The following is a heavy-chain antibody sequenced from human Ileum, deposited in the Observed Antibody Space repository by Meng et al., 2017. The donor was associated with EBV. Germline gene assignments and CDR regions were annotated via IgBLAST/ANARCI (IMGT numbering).Heavy chain of an antibody. CDR3: ARNVPGTSAYYD. CDR2: IYYSGST. D-gene: IGHD3-22*01. Sequence: GRRKGSGPGLGKPSDTLSLTCTASGYSISSTNWWGWIRQPPGKGLEWIGYIYYSGSTSYNPSLKSRVTMSVDTSKNQFSLNLNSVTAVDTAVYYCARNVPGTSAYYDWGQGTLVTVSS. CDR1: GYSISSTNW. V-gene: IGHV4-28*01. J-gene: IGHJ4*02.